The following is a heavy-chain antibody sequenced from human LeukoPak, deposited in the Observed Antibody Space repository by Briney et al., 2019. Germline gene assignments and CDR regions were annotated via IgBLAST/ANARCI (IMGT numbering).Heavy chain of an antibody. CDR1: GSSFSSHY. CDR2: IHFSGST. CDR3: SRTGTGFNIPGAY. J-gene: IGHJ4*02. V-gene: IGHV4-59*11. Sequence: NPAETLSLTCSVSGSSFSSHYWSWVRQPPGKGLEWFGSIHFSGSTNFNASPMSSVTSSLGTSKYQSSLSRASVHTADTAAYYLSRTGTGFNIPGAYWGQGTLVTVSS. D-gene: IGHD1-14*01.